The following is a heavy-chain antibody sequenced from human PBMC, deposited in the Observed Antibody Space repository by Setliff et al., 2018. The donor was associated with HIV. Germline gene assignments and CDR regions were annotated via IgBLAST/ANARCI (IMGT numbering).Heavy chain of an antibody. Sequence: GGSLRLSCAASGFTFSSYWMHWVRQAPGKGLVWVSRINSDGSGKSYADSVKGRFTISRDNAKNTLYLQMNSLRAEDMAVYYCARGHSGYKNGMDVWGQGTTVTVSS. CDR2: INSDGSGK. V-gene: IGHV3-74*01. D-gene: IGHD5-12*01. J-gene: IGHJ6*02. CDR1: GFTFSSYW. CDR3: ARGHSGYKNGMDV.